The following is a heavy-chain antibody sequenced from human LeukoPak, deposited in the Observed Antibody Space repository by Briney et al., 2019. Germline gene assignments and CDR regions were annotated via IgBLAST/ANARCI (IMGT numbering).Heavy chain of an antibody. J-gene: IGHJ6*04. CDR2: ISSSGSYL. D-gene: IGHD3-10*02. CDR1: RFTFSSYS. V-gene: IGHV3-21*01. CDR3: AELGITMIGGV. Sequence: GGSLRLSCAASRFTFSSYSMNWVRQAPGKGLEWVSSISSSGSYLYYADSVKGRFTISRDNAKNSLYLQMNSLRAEDTAVYYCAELGITMIGGVWGKGTTVTISS.